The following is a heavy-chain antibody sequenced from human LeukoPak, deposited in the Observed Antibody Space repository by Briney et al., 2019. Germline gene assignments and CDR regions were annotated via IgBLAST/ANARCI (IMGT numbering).Heavy chain of an antibody. Sequence: GGSLGLSCAASGFSFSTSAMSWVRQAPGKGLEWVSVISDSGGETYYADSVKGRFTISRDNSKSTLYLQMNSLRAEDTAVYHCAKGSGGAAFDPWGQGTLVTVSS. J-gene: IGHJ5*02. CDR1: GFSFSTSA. V-gene: IGHV3-23*01. CDR2: ISDSGGET. CDR3: AKGSGGAAFDP. D-gene: IGHD2-15*01.